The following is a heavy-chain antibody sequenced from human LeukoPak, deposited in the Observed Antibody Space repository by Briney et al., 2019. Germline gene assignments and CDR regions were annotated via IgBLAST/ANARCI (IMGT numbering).Heavy chain of an antibody. CDR2: ISAYNGNT. J-gene: IGHJ3*02. V-gene: IGHV1-18*04. D-gene: IGHD4-11*01. Sequence: ASVKVSCKASGYTFTGYYMHWVRQAPGQGLEWMGWISAYNGNTNYAQKLQGRVTMTTDTSTSTAYMELRSLRSDDTAVYYCARVADYNGAFDIWGQGTMVTVSS. CDR1: GYTFTGYY. CDR3: ARVADYNGAFDI.